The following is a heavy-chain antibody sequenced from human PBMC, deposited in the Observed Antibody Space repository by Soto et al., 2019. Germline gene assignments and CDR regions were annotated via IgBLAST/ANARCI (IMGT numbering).Heavy chain of an antibody. CDR3: AREDSIIIPAVSDF. D-gene: IGHD2-2*01. CDR2: ISKSDYT. Sequence: LRLSCTVSGFAFNNYGINWVRQAPGQGLEWVSSISKSDYTYYSDSVKGRFTISRDNAKNSVSLQMNTLRVEDTAVYYCAREDSIIIPAVSDFWGQGTLVTVSS. V-gene: IGHV3-21*01. J-gene: IGHJ4*02. CDR1: GFAFNNYG.